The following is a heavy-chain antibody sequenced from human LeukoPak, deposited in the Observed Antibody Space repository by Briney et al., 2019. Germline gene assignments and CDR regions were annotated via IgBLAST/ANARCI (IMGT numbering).Heavy chain of an antibody. V-gene: IGHV7-4-1*02. CDR3: ARDSVEMATENDAFDI. CDR2: INTNTGNP. D-gene: IGHD5-24*01. CDR1: GYTFTSYA. Sequence: ASVKVSCKASGYTFTSYAMNWVRQAPGQGLEWMGWINTNTGNPTYAQGFTGRFVFSLDTSVSTAYLQISSLKAEDTAVYYCARDSVEMATENDAFDIWGQGTMVTVSS. J-gene: IGHJ3*02.